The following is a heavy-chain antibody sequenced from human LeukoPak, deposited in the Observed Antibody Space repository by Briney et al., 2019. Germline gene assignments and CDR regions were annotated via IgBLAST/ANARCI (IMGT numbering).Heavy chain of an antibody. CDR1: GFTFDDYA. J-gene: IGHJ4*02. Sequence: GGSLRLSCAASGFTFDDYAMHWVRQAPGKGLEWVSLISWDGGSTYYADSVKGRFTISRDNSKNSLYLQMNSLRAEDTALYYCAKDSDSGSYHYFDYWGQGTLVTVSS. CDR2: ISWDGGST. D-gene: IGHD1-26*01. CDR3: AKDSDSGSYHYFDY. V-gene: IGHV3-43D*03.